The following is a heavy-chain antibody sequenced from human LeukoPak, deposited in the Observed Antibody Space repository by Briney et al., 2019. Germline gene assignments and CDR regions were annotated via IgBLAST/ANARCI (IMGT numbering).Heavy chain of an antibody. J-gene: IGHJ4*01. CDR1: GFSFGSYG. D-gene: IGHD4/OR15-4a*01. Sequence: GRSLRLSCAASGFSFGSYGMNWVRQAPGKELEWVSVVGYDGDTDYADSVRGRFTISRDNSKNTLCLQMNTLRAEDTAVYYCARKNAGNYPFDSWGQGTRVTVSS. CDR2: VGYDGDT. V-gene: IGHV3-33*03. CDR3: ARKNAGNYPFDS.